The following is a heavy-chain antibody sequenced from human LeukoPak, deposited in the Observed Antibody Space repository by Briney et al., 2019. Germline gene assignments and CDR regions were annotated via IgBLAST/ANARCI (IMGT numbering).Heavy chain of an antibody. CDR2: IYPSGST. V-gene: IGHV4-61*02. Sequence: SETLSLTCTVSGDSISAGNYYWSWIRQPAGKGLEWIGRIYPSGSTNYKPSLKSRVTMSIDKSKNQFSLKLSSVTAADTAVYYCAREREGIVIVPPARGAFDIWGQGTMVTVSS. CDR1: GDSISAGNYY. CDR3: AREREGIVIVPPARGAFDI. D-gene: IGHD2-2*01. J-gene: IGHJ3*02.